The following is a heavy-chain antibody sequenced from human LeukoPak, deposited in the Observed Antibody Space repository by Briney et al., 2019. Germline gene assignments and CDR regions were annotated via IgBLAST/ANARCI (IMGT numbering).Heavy chain of an antibody. CDR3: ARANYGSGSNYYYGLDV. CDR2: ITADSGTT. V-gene: IGHV3-48*02. CDR1: GFTFSTKS. D-gene: IGHD3-10*01. Sequence: GGSLRLSCAVSGFTFSTKSMNWVRQAPGKGLEWVSYITADSGTTYYADSVKGRFAISRDNAKNSLYLQMNSLRDEDTAVYYCARANYGSGSNYYYGLDVWGQGTTVTVSS. J-gene: IGHJ6*02.